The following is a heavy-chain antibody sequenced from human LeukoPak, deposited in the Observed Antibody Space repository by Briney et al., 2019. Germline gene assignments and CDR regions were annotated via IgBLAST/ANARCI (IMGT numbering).Heavy chain of an antibody. Sequence: SETLSLTCTLSRYSISSVYYWGWMRQPPGKGLEWIGTISRSGNTYHRPSLKDRRTLPADTSKNQVSLKLSSVTAADRAVYYCARVSVAGTAADYWGQGTLVTVSS. V-gene: IGHV4-38-2*02. D-gene: IGHD6-19*01. J-gene: IGHJ4*02. CDR2: ISRSGNT. CDR3: ARVSVAGTAADY. CDR1: RYSISSVYY.